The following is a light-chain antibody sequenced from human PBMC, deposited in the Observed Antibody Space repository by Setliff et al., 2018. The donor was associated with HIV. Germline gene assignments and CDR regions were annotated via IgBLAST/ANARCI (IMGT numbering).Light chain of an antibody. CDR1: SSDVGVYNY. J-gene: IGLJ1*01. Sequence: QSVLTQPASVSGSPGQSITISCTGTSSDVGVYNYVSWYQQHPGKAPKVIIFDVSNRPSGVSDRFSGSKSGNTASLTISGLQAEDEADYYCCSFAGTNTLGVFGTGTKVTVL. CDR3: CSFAGTNTLGV. CDR2: DVS. V-gene: IGLV2-14*03.